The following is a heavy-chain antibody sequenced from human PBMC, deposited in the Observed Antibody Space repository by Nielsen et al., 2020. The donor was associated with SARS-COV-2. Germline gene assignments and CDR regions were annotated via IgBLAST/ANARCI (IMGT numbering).Heavy chain of an antibody. D-gene: IGHD3-10*01. V-gene: IGHV4-31*03. CDR1: GGSISSGGYY. CDR3: ARDRVSGSYYNYYYGMDV. CDR2: IYYSGST. Sequence: SETLSLTCTVSGGSISSGGYYWSWIRQHPGKGLEWIGYIYYSGSTYYNPSLKSRVTISVDAPKNQFSLKLSSVTAADTAVYYCARDRVSGSYYNYYYGMDVWGQGTTVTVSS. J-gene: IGHJ6*02.